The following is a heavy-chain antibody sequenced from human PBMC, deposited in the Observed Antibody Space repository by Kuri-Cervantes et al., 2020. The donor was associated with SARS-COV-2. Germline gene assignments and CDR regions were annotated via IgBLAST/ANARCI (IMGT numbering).Heavy chain of an antibody. D-gene: IGHD6-13*01. V-gene: IGHV3-30*19. CDR2: ISYDGSNK. CDR1: GFTFSSYG. Sequence: GESLKISCAASGFTFSSYGMHWVRQAPGKGLEWVAVISYDGSNKYYADSVKGRFTISRDNSKNTLYLQMNSLRAEDTAVYYCAREAGIAAAERYYYYYYGMDVWGQGTTVTVSS. J-gene: IGHJ6*02. CDR3: AREAGIAAAERYYYYYYGMDV.